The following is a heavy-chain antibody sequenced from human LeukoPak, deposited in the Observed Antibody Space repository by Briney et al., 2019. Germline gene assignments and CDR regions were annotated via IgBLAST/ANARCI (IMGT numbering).Heavy chain of an antibody. CDR1: GGSFSGYY. CDR2: IYYSGST. D-gene: IGHD2-21*01. CDR3: ARGTIVVPFDY. Sequence: PSETLSLTCAVYGGSFSGYYWSWIRQPPGKGLEWIGYIYYSGSTNYNPSLKSRVTISVDTSKNQLSLKLSSVTAADTAVYYCARGTIVVPFDYWGQGTLVTVSS. V-gene: IGHV4-59*01. J-gene: IGHJ4*02.